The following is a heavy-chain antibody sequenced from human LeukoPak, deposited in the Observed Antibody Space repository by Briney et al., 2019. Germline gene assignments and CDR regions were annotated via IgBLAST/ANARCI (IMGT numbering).Heavy chain of an antibody. CDR2: AYYSGST. Sequence: SETLSLTCTVSGGSIGTYYWSWVRQPPGKGLEWIGSAYYSGSTYHNPSLKSRVTMSVDTSKNQFSLKLSSVTAADTAVYYCASLDYGGNYVDDWGRGTLVTVSS. V-gene: IGHV4-39*07. CDR3: ASLDYGGNYVDD. J-gene: IGHJ4*02. D-gene: IGHD4-23*01. CDR1: GGSIGTYY.